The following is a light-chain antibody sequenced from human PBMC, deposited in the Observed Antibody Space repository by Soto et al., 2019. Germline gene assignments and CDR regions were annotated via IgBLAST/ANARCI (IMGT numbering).Light chain of an antibody. CDR3: QQCNRYPIT. V-gene: IGKV1-5*01. CDR2: DAS. CDR1: QSISSW. J-gene: IGKJ5*01. Sequence: DIPMTQSPSTLSAFVGDRVTITCRASQSISSWLAWYQQKPGKAAKLLIYDASSLESGVPSRFSGSGSGTEFTLTITSLQPDDSATYYCQQCNRYPITFGQGTRLEIK.